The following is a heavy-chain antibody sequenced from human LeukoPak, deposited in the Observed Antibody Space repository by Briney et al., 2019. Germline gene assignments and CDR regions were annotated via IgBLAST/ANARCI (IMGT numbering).Heavy chain of an antibody. CDR1: GGSFSGYY. CDR2: INHSGST. Sequence: SETLSLTCAVYGGSFSGYYWSWIRQPPGKGLEWIGEINHSGSTNYNPSLKSRVTISVDTSKNQFSLKLSSVTAADTAVYYCARAYYDYVWGSYRAKRFDPWGQGTLVTVSS. CDR3: ARAYYDYVWGSYRAKRFDP. J-gene: IGHJ5*02. V-gene: IGHV4-34*01. D-gene: IGHD3-16*02.